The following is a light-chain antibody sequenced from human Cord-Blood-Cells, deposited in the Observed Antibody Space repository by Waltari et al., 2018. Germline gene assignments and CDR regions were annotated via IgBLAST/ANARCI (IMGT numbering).Light chain of an antibody. J-gene: IGKJ4*01. CDR1: QGISSA. V-gene: IGKV1-13*02. CDR2: DAS. CDR3: QQFNSYPLT. Sequence: AIQLTQPPSSLSASVGDRVTITCLASQGISSALAWYQQKPGKAPKLLIYDASSLESGVPSRFSGSGSGTDFPLTISSLQPEDFATYYCQQFNSYPLTFGRGTKVEIK.